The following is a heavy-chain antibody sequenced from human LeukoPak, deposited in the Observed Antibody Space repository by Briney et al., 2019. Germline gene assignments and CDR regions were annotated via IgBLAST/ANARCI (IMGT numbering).Heavy chain of an antibody. Sequence: PGGSLRLSCAVSGFTFSDFWMSWVRQAPGRGLEWVANIHPEGNEKYHVESVKGRFTISRDNAKNSLLLQMNGLRVEDTAVYYCARGDAFSGDHWGQGTLVTVSS. CDR3: ARGDAFSGDH. CDR1: GFTFSDFW. J-gene: IGHJ4*02. CDR2: IHPEGNEK. V-gene: IGHV3-7*04.